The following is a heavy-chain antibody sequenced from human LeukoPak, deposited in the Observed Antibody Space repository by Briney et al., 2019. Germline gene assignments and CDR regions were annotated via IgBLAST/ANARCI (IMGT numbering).Heavy chain of an antibody. D-gene: IGHD3-22*01. CDR3: AKDGRTYYYDSSGYYYAGAEYFQH. J-gene: IGHJ1*01. CDR1: GFTFDDYA. Sequence: PGGSLRLSCAASGFTFDDYAMHWVRQAPGKGLEWVSLISWDGGSTYYADSVKGRFTISRDNSKNSLYLQMNSLRAEDTALYYCAKDGRTYYYDSSGYYYAGAEYFQHWGQGTLVTVSS. V-gene: IGHV3-43D*04. CDR2: ISWDGGST.